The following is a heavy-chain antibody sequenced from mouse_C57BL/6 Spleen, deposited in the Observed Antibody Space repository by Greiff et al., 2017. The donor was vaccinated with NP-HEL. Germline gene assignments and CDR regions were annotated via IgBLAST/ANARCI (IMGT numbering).Heavy chain of an antibody. CDR2: ISDGGSYT. J-gene: IGHJ1*03. Sequence: EVKLMESGGGLVKPGGSLKLSCAASGFTFSSYAMSWVRQTPEKRLEWVATISDGGSYTYYPDNVKGRFTISRDNAKNNLYLQMSHLKSEDTAMYYCAREGSSQDFDVWGTGTTVTVSS. D-gene: IGHD1-1*01. CDR1: GFTFSSYA. V-gene: IGHV5-4*01. CDR3: AREGSSQDFDV.